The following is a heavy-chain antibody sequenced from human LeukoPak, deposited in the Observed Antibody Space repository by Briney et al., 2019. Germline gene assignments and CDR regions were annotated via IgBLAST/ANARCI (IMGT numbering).Heavy chain of an antibody. Sequence: GGSLRLSCVGSGFTFSNYAMSWVRQAPGKGLEWVSAISGSGASTYYADSVKGRFTISRENSKNTLYLQMNSLRGDDTAVYYCAKSRARREGSSGSIDYWGQGTLVTVSS. CDR1: GFTFSNYA. D-gene: IGHD3-22*01. CDR3: AKSRARREGSSGSIDY. CDR2: ISGSGAST. V-gene: IGHV3-23*01. J-gene: IGHJ4*02.